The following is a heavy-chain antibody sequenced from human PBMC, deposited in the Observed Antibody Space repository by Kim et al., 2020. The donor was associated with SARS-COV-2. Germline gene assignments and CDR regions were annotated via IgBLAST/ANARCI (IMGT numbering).Heavy chain of an antibody. CDR3: ARGTNDYGRGFDY. Sequence: ASVKVSCKASGFTFTNYFMHWVRQAPGQGLEWLGIINPIGGSTFYAQEVQGRVSMARDTSTSTVYMELSSLRSEDTAVYYCARGTNDYGRGFDYCGQGTL. V-gene: IGHV1-46*04. CDR1: GFTFTNYF. D-gene: IGHD4-17*01. J-gene: IGHJ4*02. CDR2: INPIGGST.